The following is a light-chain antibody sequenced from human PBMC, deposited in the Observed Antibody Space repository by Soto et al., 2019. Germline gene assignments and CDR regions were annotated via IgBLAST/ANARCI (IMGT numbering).Light chain of an antibody. Sequence: IVMTQSPLSSPATLGQPASISCTPSQSLVHLDGNTHLSWLQQRPGQPPRLLIHKISNRFSGVPDRFSGSGAETEFTLKISRVEPEDGGIYYCLHATHFPWAFGQGTKVDIK. CDR2: KIS. V-gene: IGKV2-24*01. CDR1: QSLVHLDGNTH. CDR3: LHATHFPWA. J-gene: IGKJ1*01.